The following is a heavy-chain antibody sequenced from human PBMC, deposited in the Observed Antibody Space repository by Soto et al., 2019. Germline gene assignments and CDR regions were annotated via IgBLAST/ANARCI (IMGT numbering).Heavy chain of an antibody. Sequence: SETLSLTCAVYGGSFSGYYWSWIRQPPGKGLEWIGEINHSGSTNYNPSLESRVTISVDTSKNQFSLKLSSVTAADTAVYYCARGRIDTMIVVVFDYWGQGTLVTVSS. J-gene: IGHJ4*02. CDR2: INHSGST. D-gene: IGHD3-22*01. CDR1: GGSFSGYY. CDR3: ARGRIDTMIVVVFDY. V-gene: IGHV4-34*01.